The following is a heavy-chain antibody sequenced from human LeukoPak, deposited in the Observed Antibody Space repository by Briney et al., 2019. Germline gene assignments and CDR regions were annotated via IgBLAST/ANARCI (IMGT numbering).Heavy chain of an antibody. J-gene: IGHJ4*02. D-gene: IGHD3-16*01. CDR3: ARLSDDGGLFDF. CDR2: ISDDGSP. CDR1: GGSFSGYY. Sequence: PSETLSLTCAVYGGSFSGYYWSWIRQPPGKGLTWIGGISDDGSPFYNPSLQSRLTISIDTSKNQFSLRLTSVTAADTALYYCARLSDDGGLFDFWGQGTLVTVSS. V-gene: IGHV4-34*01.